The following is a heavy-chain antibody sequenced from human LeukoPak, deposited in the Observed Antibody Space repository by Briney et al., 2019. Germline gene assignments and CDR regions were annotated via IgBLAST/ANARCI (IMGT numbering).Heavy chain of an antibody. J-gene: IGHJ4*02. D-gene: IGHD6-13*01. CDR1: GFTFSSYA. V-gene: IGHV3-48*03. Sequence: PGGSLRLSCAASGFTFSSYAMSWVRQAPGKGLEWVSYISTSGSTIYYADSVRGRFTISRDNAKKSLYLQMNSLRAEDTALYYCARDSVTYSTPDYWGQGTLVTVSS. CDR3: ARDSVTYSTPDY. CDR2: ISTSGSTI.